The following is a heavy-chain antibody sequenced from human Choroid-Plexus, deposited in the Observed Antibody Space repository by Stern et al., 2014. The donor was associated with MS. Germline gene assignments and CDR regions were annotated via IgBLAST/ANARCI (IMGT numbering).Heavy chain of an antibody. J-gene: IGHJ6*02. Sequence: QMQLVQSGAEVKKPGASVKVSCKTSGYIFTGYYIHWVRQAPGQGLEWREWINSKTGGTKYAQKFQGRVTMSRDTSISTAYVELSSLTSDDTAVYYCARDQRGITIFGVVTDYYYLGMDVWGQGTTVTVSS. V-gene: IGHV1-2*02. CDR2: INSKTGGT. CDR1: GYIFTGYY. CDR3: ARDQRGITIFGVVTDYYYLGMDV. D-gene: IGHD3-3*01.